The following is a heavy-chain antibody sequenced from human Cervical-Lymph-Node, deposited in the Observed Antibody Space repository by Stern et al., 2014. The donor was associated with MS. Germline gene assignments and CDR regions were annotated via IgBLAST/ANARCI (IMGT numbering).Heavy chain of an antibody. CDR2: IFPGGSDI. Sequence: VQLVQSGPEVKRPGESLKISCQASGYTFTSYWIGGVRQMPGKGLEWIAIIFPGGSDIRYSQSFQGPVTISADKSNTTAYLHWNNLKASHTARYYCARQRYFDYWGQGTLVTVSS. V-gene: IGHV5-51*01. CDR1: GYTFTSYW. CDR3: ARQRYFDY. J-gene: IGHJ4*02.